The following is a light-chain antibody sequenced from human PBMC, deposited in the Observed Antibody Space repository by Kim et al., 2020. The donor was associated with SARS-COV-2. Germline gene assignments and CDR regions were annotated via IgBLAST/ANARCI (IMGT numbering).Light chain of an antibody. CDR2: AAS. CDR3: QKYNSAPLT. J-gene: IGKJ4*01. V-gene: IGKV1-27*01. CDR1: QGIGNY. Sequence: ASGGDRVTITCRASQGIGNYLAWYQQKPGKVPKVLIYAASTLQSGVPSRFSGSGSGTDFTLTINGLQPEDVAAYYCQKYNSAPLTFGGGTKVAIK.